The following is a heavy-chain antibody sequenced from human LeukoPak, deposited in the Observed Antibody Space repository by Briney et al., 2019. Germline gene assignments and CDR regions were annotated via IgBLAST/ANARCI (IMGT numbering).Heavy chain of an antibody. CDR2: ISSSSSYI. J-gene: IGHJ3*02. Sequence: GGSLRLSCAASGFTFSSYSMNWVRQAPGKGLEWVSSISSSSSYIYYADSVKGRFTVSRDNAKNSVYLQMNSLRAEDTAVYYCARRSGSYYDAFDIWGQGTMVTVSS. CDR1: GFTFSSYS. D-gene: IGHD1-26*01. CDR3: ARRSGSYYDAFDI. V-gene: IGHV3-21*01.